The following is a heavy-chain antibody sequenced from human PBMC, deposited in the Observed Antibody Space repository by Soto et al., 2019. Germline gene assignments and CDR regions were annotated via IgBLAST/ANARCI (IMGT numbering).Heavy chain of an antibody. CDR1: GFTFSSYW. D-gene: IGHD3-9*01. V-gene: IGHV3-7*03. Sequence: PGESLKISCEASGFTFSSYWMTWIRQAPETGLEWVANIKHDGSEKFYVDSVEGRFTISRDNAKNSLHLQLNSLRVDDTAFYYCAKDSYDILTGRKRYFDSWGQGTLVTVSS. CDR3: AKDSYDILTGRKRYFDS. J-gene: IGHJ4*02. CDR2: IKHDGSEK.